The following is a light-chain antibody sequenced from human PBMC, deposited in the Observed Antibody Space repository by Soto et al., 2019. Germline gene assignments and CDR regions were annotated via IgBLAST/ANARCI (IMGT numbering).Light chain of an antibody. V-gene: IGLV2-8*01. CDR1: SSDVGGYNY. Sequence: QPVLTQPPSASGSRGQSVTISCTGTSSDVGGYNYVSWYQQHPGKAPKLMIYEVSKRPAGVPDRVSGSKSGNTASLTVSGLQPEDEAEYYCSSYAGSNNLGVFGGGTKLTVL. CDR3: SSYAGSNNLGV. J-gene: IGLJ3*02. CDR2: EVS.